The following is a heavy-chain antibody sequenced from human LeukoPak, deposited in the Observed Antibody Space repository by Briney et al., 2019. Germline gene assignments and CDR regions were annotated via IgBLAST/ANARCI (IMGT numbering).Heavy chain of an antibody. CDR3: ATIVVPAAMDPA. J-gene: IGHJ5*02. V-gene: IGHV1-24*01. CDR2: FDPEDGET. CDR1: GYTLTELS. Sequence: ASVKVSCKVSGYTLTELSMHWVRQAPGKGLEWMGGFDPEDGETIYAQKFQGRVTMTEDTSTDTAYMELSSLRSGDTAVYYCATIVVPAAMDPAWGQGTLVTVSS. D-gene: IGHD2-2*01.